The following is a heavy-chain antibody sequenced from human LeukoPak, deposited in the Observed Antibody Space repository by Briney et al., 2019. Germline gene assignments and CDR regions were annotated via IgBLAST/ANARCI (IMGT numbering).Heavy chain of an antibody. J-gene: IGHJ5*02. D-gene: IGHD6-13*01. CDR1: GGTISSYY. V-gene: IGHV4-59*01. Sequence: SETLSLTCTVSGGTISSYYWNWIRQPPGKGLEWIGYIYYSGSTNYNPSLKSRVTISVDTSKNQFSLKLSSVTAADTAVYYCARSRAAGILWGPGDWFDPWGQGTLVTVSS. CDR2: IYYSGST. CDR3: ARSRAAGILWGPGDWFDP.